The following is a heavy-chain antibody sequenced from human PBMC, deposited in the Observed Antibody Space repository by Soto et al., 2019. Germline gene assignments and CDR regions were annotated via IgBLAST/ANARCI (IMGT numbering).Heavy chain of an antibody. D-gene: IGHD3-3*01. Sequence: GPPVKVSCKASGGTFSSYAISWVRQAPGQGLEWMGGIIPIFGTASYAQKFQGRVTITADKSTSTAYMELSSLRSEDTAVYYFSREGITIFAQPHPYFAYSAQGTLVPVSS. CDR3: SREGITIFAQPHPYFAY. V-gene: IGHV1-69*06. CDR1: GGTFSSYA. CDR2: IIPIFGTA. J-gene: IGHJ4*02.